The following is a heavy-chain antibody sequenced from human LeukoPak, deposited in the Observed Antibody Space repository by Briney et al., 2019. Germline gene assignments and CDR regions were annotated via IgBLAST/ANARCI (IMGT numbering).Heavy chain of an antibody. CDR2: IYHNGST. D-gene: IGHD3-3*01. V-gene: IGHV4-30-2*01. CDR3: ARGNFFDY. Sequence: PSQTLSLTCAVSGGSISRGGYSWSWIRQPPGKGLEWIGYIYHNGSTYYNPSLRSRVTISVDRSKNQFSLKLSSVTAADTAVYYCARGNFFDYWGQGTLVTVSS. CDR1: GGSISRGGYS. J-gene: IGHJ4*02.